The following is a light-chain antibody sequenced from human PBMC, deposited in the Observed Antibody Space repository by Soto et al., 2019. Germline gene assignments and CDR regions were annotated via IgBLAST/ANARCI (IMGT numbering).Light chain of an antibody. Sequence: QSVLTQPPSVSGAPGQRVNISCTGTSSNIGAGYPVHRYQHLQGTAPKLLVAGNRPSGVPDRFSVSKPSASASLAITGLQAKDEADYYCQSYDSSLGRSWVFCGGTQLTV. CDR2: G. J-gene: IGLJ3*02. V-gene: IGLV1-40*01. CDR3: QSYDSSLGRSWV. CDR1: SSNIGAGYP.